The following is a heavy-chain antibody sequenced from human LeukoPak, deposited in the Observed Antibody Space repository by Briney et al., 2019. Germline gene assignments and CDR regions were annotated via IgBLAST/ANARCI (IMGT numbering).Heavy chain of an antibody. V-gene: IGHV3-64D*06. Sequence: PGGSLRLSCSASGFTFSSYAMHWVRQAPGKGLEYVSAISSNGGSTYYADSVKGRFTISRDNSKNTLYLQMSSLRAEDTAVYYCVEALGRIIFHYFDYWGQGTLVTVSS. CDR2: ISSNGGST. D-gene: IGHD2-21*01. CDR1: GFTFSSYA. CDR3: VEALGRIIFHYFDY. J-gene: IGHJ4*02.